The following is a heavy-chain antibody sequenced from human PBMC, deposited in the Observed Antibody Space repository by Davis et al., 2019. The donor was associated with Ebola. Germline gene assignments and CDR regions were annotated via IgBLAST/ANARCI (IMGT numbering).Heavy chain of an antibody. CDR2: IGPTATTT. CDR3: AKLNDGWIRPNWFDP. V-gene: IGHV3-23*01. J-gene: IGHJ5*02. Sequence: PGGSLRLSCPASGFTFSSYVMTWVRPASGKGLEWVSGIGPTATTTHYADSVKGRFTISRDNSKNTLYLQMNSLRAEDTAIYYCAKLNDGWIRPNWFDPWGQRTLVTVSS. CDR1: GFTFSSYV. D-gene: IGHD1-1*01.